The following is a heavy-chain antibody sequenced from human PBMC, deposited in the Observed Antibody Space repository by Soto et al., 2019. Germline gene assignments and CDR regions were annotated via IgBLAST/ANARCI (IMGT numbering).Heavy chain of an antibody. J-gene: IGHJ4*02. D-gene: IGHD1-26*01. Sequence: SETLSLTCTVSGGSISSSRCHWGWIRQPPGKGLEWIASIKYSGTTFYNPSLKSRVTLSVDTSKNQFALKLSSVTAADTAVYYCARLGGSYALPHFDYWGQGTLVTAPQ. CDR2: IKYSGTT. CDR3: ARLGGSYALPHFDY. CDR1: GGSISSSRCH. V-gene: IGHV4-39*06.